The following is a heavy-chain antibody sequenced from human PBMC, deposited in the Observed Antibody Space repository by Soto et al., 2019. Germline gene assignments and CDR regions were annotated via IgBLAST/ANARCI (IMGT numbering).Heavy chain of an antibody. J-gene: IGHJ4*02. CDR1: GYTFTSYG. V-gene: IGHV1-18*01. D-gene: IGHD2-2*01. CDR3: ARAQGRYCSSTSCYGGGFDY. Sequence: ASVKVSCKASGYTFTSYGISWVRQAPGQGLEWMGWISAYNGNTNYAQKPQGRVTMTTDTSTSTAYMELRSLRSDDTAVYYCARAQGRYCSSTSCYGGGFDYWGQGTLVTVSS. CDR2: ISAYNGNT.